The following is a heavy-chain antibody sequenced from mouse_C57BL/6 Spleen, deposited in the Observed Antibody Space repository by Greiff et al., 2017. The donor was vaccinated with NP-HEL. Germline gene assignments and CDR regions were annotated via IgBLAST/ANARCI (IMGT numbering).Heavy chain of an antibody. CDR1: GYTFTSYW. CDR3: ARGGIYYYGSSHRYYAMDY. J-gene: IGHJ4*01. Sequence: QVQLKQPGAELVRPGSSVKLSCKASGYTFTSYWMHWVKQRPIQGLEWIGNIDPSDSETHYNQKFKDKATLTVNKSSSTAYMQLSSLTSEDSAVYYCARGGIYYYGSSHRYYAMDYWGQGTSVTVSS. V-gene: IGHV1-52*01. CDR2: IDPSDSET. D-gene: IGHD1-1*01.